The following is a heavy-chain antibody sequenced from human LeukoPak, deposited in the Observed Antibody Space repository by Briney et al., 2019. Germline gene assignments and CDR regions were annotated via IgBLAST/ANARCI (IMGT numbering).Heavy chain of an antibody. CDR1: GDSISSGDYY. V-gene: IGHV4-61*02. CDR2: ISSSGST. Sequence: PSETLSLTCTVSGDSISSGDYYWSWIRQPAGKGLEWIGRISSSGSTNYNPSLKSRVTISVDTSKNQFSLKLSSVTAADTAVYYCARSPYNSGWYQVEYFQHWGQGYWYFDLWGRGTLVTVSS. J-gene: IGHJ2*01. D-gene: IGHD6-19*01. CDR3: ARSPYNSGWYQVEYFQHWGQGYWYFDL.